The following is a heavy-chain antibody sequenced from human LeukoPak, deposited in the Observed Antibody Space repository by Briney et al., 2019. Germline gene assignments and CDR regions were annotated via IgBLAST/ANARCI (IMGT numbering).Heavy chain of an antibody. D-gene: IGHD3-22*01. Sequence: GGSLRLSCAASGFTFSSYSMNWVRQAPGKGLEWVSSISSSSSYIYYADSVKGRFTISRDNAKNSLYLQMNSLRAEDTAVYYCARDPGMSSGYYYTFMSDYWGQGTLVTVSS. CDR1: GFTFSSYS. V-gene: IGHV3-21*01. CDR2: ISSSSSYI. J-gene: IGHJ4*02. CDR3: ARDPGMSSGYYYTFMSDY.